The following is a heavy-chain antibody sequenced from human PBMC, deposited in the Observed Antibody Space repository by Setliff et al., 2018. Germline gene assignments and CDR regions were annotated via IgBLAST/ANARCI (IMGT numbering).Heavy chain of an antibody. D-gene: IGHD1-26*01. J-gene: IGHJ4*02. CDR3: MKKIIAGGGPPYDYFDY. CDR1: GFTFRSYL. V-gene: IGHV3-7*03. Sequence: GGSLRLSCAASGFTFRSYLMSWVRQAPGKGLEWVANIKQDGSEKYYVDSVKGRFTISRDNAKNSLYLQMNSLRADDTAVYYCMKKIIAGGGPPYDYFDYWGQGTLVTVSS. CDR2: IKQDGSEK.